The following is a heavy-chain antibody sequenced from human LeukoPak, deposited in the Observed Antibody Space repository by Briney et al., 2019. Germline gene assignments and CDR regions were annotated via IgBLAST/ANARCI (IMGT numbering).Heavy chain of an antibody. CDR1: GGSISSYY. J-gene: IGHJ5*02. CDR2: IYYSGST. V-gene: IGHV4-59*01. CDR3: ARTPYSGSYSWFDP. D-gene: IGHD1-26*01. Sequence: SETLSLTCTVSGGSISSYYWSWIRQPPGKGLEWIGYIYYSGSTNYNPSLKSRVTISVDTSKNQFSLNLSSVTAADTAVYYCARTPYSGSYSWFDPWGQGTLVTVSS.